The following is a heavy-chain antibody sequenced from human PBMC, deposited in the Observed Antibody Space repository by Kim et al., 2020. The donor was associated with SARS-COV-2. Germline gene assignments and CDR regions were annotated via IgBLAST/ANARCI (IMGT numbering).Heavy chain of an antibody. D-gene: IGHD1-26*01. Sequence: APVKGRFTISRDDSKNTLYLQMNSLKTEDTAVYYCTTDLGWELRRDAFDIWGQGTMVTVSS. J-gene: IGHJ3*02. V-gene: IGHV3-15*01. CDR3: TTDLGWELRRDAFDI.